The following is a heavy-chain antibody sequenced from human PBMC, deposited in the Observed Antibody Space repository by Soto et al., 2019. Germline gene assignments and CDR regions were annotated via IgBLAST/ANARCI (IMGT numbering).Heavy chain of an antibody. CDR3: VRDYDTNPYWFFDL. CDR2: ISDSGGAV. V-gene: IGHV3-48*03. CDR1: GFTFSVHQ. Sequence: GGSLRLSCAASGFTFSVHQMSWFRLAPGRGLEWVSCISDSGGAVHYADSVKGRFTISRDNAKNLLFLQMTGLRGEDTATYYCVRDYDTNPYWFFDLWGRGTLVTVS. D-gene: IGHD5-12*01. J-gene: IGHJ2*01.